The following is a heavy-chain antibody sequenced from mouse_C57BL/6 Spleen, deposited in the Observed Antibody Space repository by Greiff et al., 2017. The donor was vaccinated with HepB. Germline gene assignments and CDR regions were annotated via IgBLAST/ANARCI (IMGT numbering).Heavy chain of an antibody. CDR2: ISGGGGNT. Sequence: EVMLVESGGGLVKPGGSLKLSCAASGFTFSSYTMSWVRQTPEKRLEWVATISGGGGNTYYPDSVKGRFTISRDNAKNTLYLQMSSLRSEDTALYYCARRFITTVVEYFDVWGTGTTVTVSS. V-gene: IGHV5-9*01. CDR3: ARRFITTVVEYFDV. D-gene: IGHD1-1*01. J-gene: IGHJ1*03. CDR1: GFTFSSYT.